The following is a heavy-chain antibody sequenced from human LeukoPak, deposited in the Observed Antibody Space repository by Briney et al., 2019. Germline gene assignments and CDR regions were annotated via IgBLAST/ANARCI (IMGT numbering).Heavy chain of an antibody. Sequence: GASVKVSCKASGYTFTGYYMHWVRQAPGQGLEWMGWINPNSGGTNYAQKFQGRVTMTRDTSISTAYMELSRLRSDDTAVYYCARYRNYYDSSGYYYVEYFQPWGQGTLVTVSS. CDR2: INPNSGGT. CDR3: ARYRNYYDSSGYYYVEYFQP. CDR1: GYTFTGYY. D-gene: IGHD3-22*01. J-gene: IGHJ1*01. V-gene: IGHV1-2*02.